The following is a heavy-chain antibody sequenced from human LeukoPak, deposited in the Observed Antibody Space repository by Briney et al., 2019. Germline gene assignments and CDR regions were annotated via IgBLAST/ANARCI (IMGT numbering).Heavy chain of an antibody. Sequence: WGSLRLSCAASGFTFSTYAMSWVRQAPGKGLEWVSAISGRGASTSYADSVRGRFTISRDNSKNTLYLQMNSLRAEDTAVYYCAKAASGNWNDVSDYWGQGTLVTVSS. J-gene: IGHJ4*02. D-gene: IGHD1-20*01. V-gene: IGHV3-23*01. CDR2: ISGRGAST. CDR1: GFTFSTYA. CDR3: AKAASGNWNDVSDY.